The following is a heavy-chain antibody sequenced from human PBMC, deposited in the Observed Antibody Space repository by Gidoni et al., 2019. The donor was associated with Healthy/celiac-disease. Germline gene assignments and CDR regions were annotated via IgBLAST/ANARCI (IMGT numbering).Heavy chain of an antibody. CDR2: IYYSGST. D-gene: IGHD2-2*01. CDR3: ASAYCSSTSCHPGAGWFDP. Sequence: QVQLHDSGPGLVKSSQIRSLTCTVSGGSISSGGYYWSWFRQHPGKGLEWMGYIYYSGSTYYNPSLKSRVTISVDTSKNQFSLKLSSVTAADTAVYYCASAYCSSTSCHPGAGWFDPWGQGTLVTVSS. J-gene: IGHJ5*02. V-gene: IGHV4-31*03. CDR1: GGSISSGGYY.